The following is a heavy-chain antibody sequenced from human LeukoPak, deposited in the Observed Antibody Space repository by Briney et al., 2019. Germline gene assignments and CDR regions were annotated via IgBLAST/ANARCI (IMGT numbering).Heavy chain of an antibody. V-gene: IGHV3-53*04. CDR1: GFTVSTNC. J-gene: IGHJ4*02. CDR2: IYSGGTT. CDR3: ARDYPSSGPNKYNYFDY. D-gene: IGHD3-22*01. Sequence: GGSLRLSCAASGFTVSTNCMTWVRQAPGKGLEWVSTIYSGGTTYYADSVMGRFTISRHNSRNTLYLQMNSLRAEDTAVYYCARDYPSSGPNKYNYFDYWGQGTLVTVSS.